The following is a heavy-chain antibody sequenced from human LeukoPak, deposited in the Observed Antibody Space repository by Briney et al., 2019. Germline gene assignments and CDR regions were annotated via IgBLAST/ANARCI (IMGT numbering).Heavy chain of an antibody. CDR3: ARSYKVDY. V-gene: IGHV3-74*01. CDR1: GFTFSSYW. Sequence: GGSLRLSCAASGFTFSSYWMHWVRQAPGKGLVWVSRIKSDGSSTNYADSVKGRFTISRDNAKNTLYLQMNSLRAEDTAVYYCARSYKVDYWGQGTLVTVSS. J-gene: IGHJ4*02. D-gene: IGHD2-2*02. CDR2: IKSDGSST.